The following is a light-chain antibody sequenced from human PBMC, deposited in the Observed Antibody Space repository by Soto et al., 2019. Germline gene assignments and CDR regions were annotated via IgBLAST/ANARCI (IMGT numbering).Light chain of an antibody. V-gene: IGLV1-44*01. Sequence: QTVVSQPPSASGTPGQRVTISGSGSNPNIGSNTVNWYQQLPGTAPKLLIYDNNKRPSGVPGRFSDSKSGTSASLAISGLQSEDEADYYCASWDDRLNGVIFGGGTKVTVL. CDR1: NPNIGSNT. J-gene: IGLJ2*01. CDR2: DNN. CDR3: ASWDDRLNGVI.